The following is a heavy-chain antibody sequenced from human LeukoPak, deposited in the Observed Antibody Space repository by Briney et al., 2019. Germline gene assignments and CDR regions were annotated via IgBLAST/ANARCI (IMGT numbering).Heavy chain of an antibody. Sequence: GGSLRLSCAASGFTFSSYAMHWVRQAPGKGLEWVAVISYDGSNKYYADSVKGRFTISRDNSKNTLYLQMNSLRAEDTAVYYCAREGEQWLFLYYFDYWGQGTLVTVSS. J-gene: IGHJ4*02. CDR2: ISYDGSNK. CDR1: GFTFSSYA. CDR3: AREGEQWLFLYYFDY. D-gene: IGHD6-19*01. V-gene: IGHV3-30-3*01.